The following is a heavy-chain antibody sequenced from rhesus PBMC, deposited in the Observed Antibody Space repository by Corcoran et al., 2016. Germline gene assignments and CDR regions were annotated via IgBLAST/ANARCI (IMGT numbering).Heavy chain of an antibody. CDR1: GYSISRGYG. CDR2: IGGSRGTT. Sequence: QVQLQESGPGLVKPSETLSLTCAVSGYSISRGYGWSWIRQPPGKGLAGIGYIGGSRGTTNNNPPLRSRVTISKDTSKNQFSLKLSSVTAADTAVYYCARLRDRGYYTYYGLDSWGQGVVVTVSS. J-gene: IGHJ6*01. V-gene: IGHV4-127*01. D-gene: IGHD3-28*01. CDR3: ARLRDRGYYTYYGLDS.